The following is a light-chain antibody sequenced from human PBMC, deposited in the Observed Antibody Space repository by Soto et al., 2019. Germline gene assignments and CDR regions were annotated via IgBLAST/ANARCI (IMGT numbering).Light chain of an antibody. Sequence: EVVLTQSPATLSLSPGERAALSCRASQSVSSSYLAWYQQKPGQAPRLLISGASTRATGIPARFSGGGSGTEFTLTISSLQSEDFAIYFCQQYNNWPWTFGQGTKVDIK. CDR3: QQYNNWPWT. V-gene: IGKV3-15*01. CDR2: GAS. CDR1: QSVSSSY. J-gene: IGKJ1*01.